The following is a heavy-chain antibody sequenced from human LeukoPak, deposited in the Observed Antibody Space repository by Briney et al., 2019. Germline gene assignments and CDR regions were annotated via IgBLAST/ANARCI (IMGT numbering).Heavy chain of an antibody. J-gene: IGHJ4*02. CDR1: GGSISSGGYY. D-gene: IGHD4-17*01. CDR2: IYYSGST. Sequence: SETLSLTCTVSGGSISSGGYYWSWIRQPPGKGLEWIGYIYYSGSTYYNPSLKSRVTISVDTSKNQFSLKLSSVTAADTAVYYCARGGMTTVTNALDYWGQGTLVTVSS. V-gene: IGHV4-30-4*01. CDR3: ARGGMTTVTNALDY.